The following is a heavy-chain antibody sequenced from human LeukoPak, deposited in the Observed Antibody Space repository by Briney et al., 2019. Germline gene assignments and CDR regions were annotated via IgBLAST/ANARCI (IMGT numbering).Heavy chain of an antibody. J-gene: IGHJ4*02. CDR3: ARGNWNDVVGYYFDY. Sequence: SETLSLTCTVSGGSITIYYWSWIRQPPGKGLEWIGSIYHSGSTYYNPSLKSRVTISVDTSKNQFSLKLSSVTAADTAVYYCARGNWNDVVGYYFDYWGQGTLVTVSS. D-gene: IGHD1-1*01. V-gene: IGHV4-38-2*02. CDR1: GGSITIYY. CDR2: IYHSGST.